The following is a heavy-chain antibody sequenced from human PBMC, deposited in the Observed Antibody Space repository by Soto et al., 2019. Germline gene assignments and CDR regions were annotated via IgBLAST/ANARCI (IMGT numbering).Heavy chain of an antibody. J-gene: IGHJ4*02. Sequence: SVTLSLTCPVSGGSISIYYWSLLRQPPGKGLDWIGYIYYSGSTNYNPSLKSRVTISVDTSKNQFSLKLSSVTAADTAVYYCARSPGGTYYYDSSGYPEFDYWGQGTLVTVSS. V-gene: IGHV4-59*01. D-gene: IGHD3-22*01. CDR1: GGSISIYY. CDR2: IYYSGST. CDR3: ARSPGGTYYYDSSGYPEFDY.